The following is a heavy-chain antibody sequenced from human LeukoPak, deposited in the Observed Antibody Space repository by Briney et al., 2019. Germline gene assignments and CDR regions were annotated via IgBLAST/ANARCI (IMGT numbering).Heavy chain of an antibody. D-gene: IGHD2-2*01. J-gene: IGHJ5*02. CDR1: GGTFSSYT. CDR2: IIPILGIA. CDR3: AREGRYQLLSGWFDP. Sequence: ASVKVSCKASGGTFSSYTISWVRQAPGQGLEWMGRIIPILGIANYAQKFQGRVTITADKSTSTAYMELSSLRSEDTAVCYCAREGRYQLLSGWFDPWGQGTLVTVSS. V-gene: IGHV1-69*04.